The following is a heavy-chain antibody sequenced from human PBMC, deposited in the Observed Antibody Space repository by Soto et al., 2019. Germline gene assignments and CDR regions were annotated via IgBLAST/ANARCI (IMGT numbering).Heavy chain of an antibody. V-gene: IGHV4-39*01. Sequence: SETLSLTCTVSGGSISSSRYYCDWIRQPPGKGLELIGSIYYAVSTYYNPSLKSRLTIFVDTSKNQFSLKLSSVTAADTPVYYCARRLRRGYCTSNLCSPIDYWGRGTLVTVSS. CDR2: IYYAVST. CDR3: ARRLRRGYCTSNLCSPIDY. CDR1: GGSISSSRYY. J-gene: IGHJ4*02. D-gene: IGHD2-2*01.